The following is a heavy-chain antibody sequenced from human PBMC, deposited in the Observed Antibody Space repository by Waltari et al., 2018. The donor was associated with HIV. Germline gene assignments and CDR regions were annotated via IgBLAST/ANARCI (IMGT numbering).Heavy chain of an antibody. CDR2: INHSGST. V-gene: IGHV4-34*01. CDR1: GGSFSGYS. J-gene: IGHJ3*02. D-gene: IGHD3-16*01. CDR3: ARGGETGYPKPTGAFDI. Sequence: QVQLQQWGAGPLRPSETLSLTCAVYGGSFSGYSWSWTRQPPGKGLEWIGEINHSGSTNYNPSLKSRVTISVDTSKNQFSLKLSSVTAADTAVYYCARGGETGYPKPTGAFDIWGQGTMVTVSS.